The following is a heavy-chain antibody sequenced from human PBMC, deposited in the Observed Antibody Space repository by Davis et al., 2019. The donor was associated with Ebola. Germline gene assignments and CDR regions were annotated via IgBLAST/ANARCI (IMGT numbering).Heavy chain of an antibody. CDR3: ARGGRWLQNGFDP. J-gene: IGHJ5*02. V-gene: IGHV3-74*01. CDR2: INSDGSST. Sequence: PGGSLRLSCAASGFTFSSYWMHWVRQAPGKGLVWVSRINSDGSSTSYADSVKGRFTISRDNAKHTLYLQMNSLRAEDTAVYYCARGGRWLQNGFDPWGQGTLVTVSS. D-gene: IGHD5-24*01. CDR1: GFTFSSYW.